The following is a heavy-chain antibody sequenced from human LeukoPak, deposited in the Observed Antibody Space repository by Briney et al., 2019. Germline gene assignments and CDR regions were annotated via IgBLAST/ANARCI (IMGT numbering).Heavy chain of an antibody. D-gene: IGHD3-10*01. V-gene: IGHV4-31*03. Sequence: SETLSLTCTVSGGSISSGGYYWSWLRQHPGKGLEWIGYIYYSGSTYYNPSLKSRVTISVDTSKNQFSLKLSSVTAADTAVYYCARDRLLWFGELPLDYYYYGMDVWGQGTMVTVSS. CDR1: GGSISSGGYY. J-gene: IGHJ6*02. CDR3: ARDRLLWFGELPLDYYYYGMDV. CDR2: IYYSGST.